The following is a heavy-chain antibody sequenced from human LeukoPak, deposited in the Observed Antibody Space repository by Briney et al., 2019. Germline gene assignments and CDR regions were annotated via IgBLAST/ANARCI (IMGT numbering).Heavy chain of an antibody. CDR1: GFTFSSYA. CDR2: ISGSGTSA. Sequence: PGGSLRLSCAASGFTFSSYAMTWVRQAPGEGLQWVSGISGSGTSAYYADSVRGRFTISRDNSKNTLYLQMNSLRAEDTAVYYCAVLRYFDLDAFDIWGQGTMVTVSS. J-gene: IGHJ3*02. CDR3: AVLRYFDLDAFDI. V-gene: IGHV3-23*01. D-gene: IGHD3-9*01.